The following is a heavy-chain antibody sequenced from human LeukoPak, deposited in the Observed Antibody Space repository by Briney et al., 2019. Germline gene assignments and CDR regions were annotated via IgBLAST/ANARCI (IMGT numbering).Heavy chain of an antibody. V-gene: IGHV3-23*01. D-gene: IGHD3-22*01. CDR1: GFTFISYA. J-gene: IGHJ3*02. CDR3: AKALYYYDGSGYYSPYDAFDI. CDR2: ISGSGGST. Sequence: PGGSLRLSCAASGFTFISYAMSWVRQARGKGLEWVSAISGSGGSTYYADSVKGRFTISRDNSKNTLYLQMNSLSAEDTAVYYCAKALYYYDGSGYYSPYDAFDIWGQGTMVTVSS.